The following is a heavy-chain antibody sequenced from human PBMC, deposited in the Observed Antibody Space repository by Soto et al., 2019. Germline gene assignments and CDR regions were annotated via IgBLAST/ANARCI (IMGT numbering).Heavy chain of an antibody. CDR3: ARAGGLLVDY. CDR1: GFMFSSYA. V-gene: IGHV3-30-3*01. D-gene: IGHD1-26*01. CDR2: KTYDGSNK. J-gene: IGHJ4*02. Sequence: QVQLVESGGGVVQPGRSLRLSCAASGFMFSSYAMHWVRQAPGKGLEWVAVKTYDGSNKYYADSEKGRFTISRDNSKNTLYLQMNSLRAEDTAVYYCARAGGLLVDYWGQGTLVTVSS.